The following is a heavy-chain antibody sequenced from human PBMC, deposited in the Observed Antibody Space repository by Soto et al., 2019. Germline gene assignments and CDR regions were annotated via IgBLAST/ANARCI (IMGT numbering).Heavy chain of an antibody. Sequence: ASVKVSCKASGYTFTSYDINWVRQATGQGLEWMGWMNPNSGNTGYAQKFQGRVTMTRNTSISTAYMELSSLRSEDTAVYYCARGRCSGGSCYSDLFDYWGQGTLVTVSS. CDR1: GYTFTSYD. CDR3: ARGRCSGGSCYSDLFDY. J-gene: IGHJ4*02. D-gene: IGHD2-15*01. CDR2: MNPNSGNT. V-gene: IGHV1-8*01.